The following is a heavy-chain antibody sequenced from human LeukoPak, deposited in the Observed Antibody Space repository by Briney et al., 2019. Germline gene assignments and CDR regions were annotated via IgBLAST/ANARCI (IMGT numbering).Heavy chain of an antibody. J-gene: IGHJ4*02. V-gene: IGHV4-34*01. CDR2: INHSGST. CDR3: ASEKDYFDY. Sequence: SSETLSLTCAVYGGSFSGYYWSWIRQPPGKGLEWIGEINHSGSTNYNPSLKSRVTIAVDTSKNQFSLKLSSVTAADTAVYYCASEKDYFDYWGQGTLVTVSS. CDR1: GGSFSGYY.